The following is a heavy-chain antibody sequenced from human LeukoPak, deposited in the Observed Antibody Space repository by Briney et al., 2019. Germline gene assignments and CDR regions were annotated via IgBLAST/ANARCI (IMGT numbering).Heavy chain of an antibody. CDR3: SSSSSSSAYYYYYYMDV. J-gene: IGHJ6*03. D-gene: IGHD2-2*01. Sequence: GGSLRLSCTASGFTFGDYAMSWVRQAPGKGLEWVGFIRSKAYGGTTEYAASVKGRFTISRDDSKSIAYLQMNSLKTEDPAVYYCSSSSSSSAYYYYYYMDVWGKGTTVTVSS. CDR1: GFTFGDYA. V-gene: IGHV3-49*04. CDR2: IRSKAYGGTT.